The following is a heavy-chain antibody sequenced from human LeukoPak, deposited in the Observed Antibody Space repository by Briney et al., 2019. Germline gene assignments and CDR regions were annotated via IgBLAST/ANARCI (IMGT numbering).Heavy chain of an antibody. Sequence: GGSLRLSCAASGFTFSGYWMHWVRQAPGKGLEWVSCINTDGTSPTYADSVKGRFTISRDNAKNTLSLQMNSLRAEDTAVYYCAPRDIVVVPAAIRGYWGQGTLVTVSS. D-gene: IGHD2-2*02. CDR1: GFTFSGYW. CDR2: INTDGTSP. J-gene: IGHJ4*02. CDR3: APRDIVVVPAAIRGY. V-gene: IGHV3-74*01.